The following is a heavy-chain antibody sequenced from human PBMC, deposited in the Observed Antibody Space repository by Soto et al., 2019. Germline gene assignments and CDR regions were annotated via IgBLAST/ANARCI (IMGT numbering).Heavy chain of an antibody. J-gene: IGHJ5*02. V-gene: IGHV3-64D*08. CDR3: VKDYVINDILTGQNLGGGFDP. D-gene: IGHD3-9*01. Sequence: GGSLRLSCSASGFTFSSYAMHWVRQAPGKGLEYVSAISSNGGSTYYADSVKGRFTISRDNSKNTLYLQMSSLRAEDTAVYYCVKDYVINDILTGQNLGGGFDPWGQGTLVTVSS. CDR2: ISSNGGST. CDR1: GFTFSSYA.